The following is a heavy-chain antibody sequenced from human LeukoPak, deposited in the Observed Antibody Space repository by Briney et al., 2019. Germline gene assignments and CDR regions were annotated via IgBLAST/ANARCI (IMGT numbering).Heavy chain of an antibody. D-gene: IGHD6-19*01. Sequence: QPGGSLRLSCAASGFTFSSYSMNWVRQAPGKGLEWVSYISSSSSTINYADSVKGRFTISRDNSKNTLYLQMNSLGAEDTAVYYCAKSYGVAGYYFDYWGQGTLVTVSS. CDR1: GFTFSSYS. CDR2: ISSSSSTI. V-gene: IGHV3-48*01. J-gene: IGHJ4*02. CDR3: AKSYGVAGYYFDY.